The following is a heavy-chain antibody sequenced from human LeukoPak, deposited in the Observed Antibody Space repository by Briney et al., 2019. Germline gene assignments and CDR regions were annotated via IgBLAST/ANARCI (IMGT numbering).Heavy chain of an antibody. J-gene: IGHJ4*02. D-gene: IGHD3-22*01. V-gene: IGHV3-74*01. CDR2: ISSDGSRT. Sequence: PGGSLRLSCAASGFTFSSFWLHWVRQAAGKGLVWVSRISSDGSRTSYADSVKGRFTVSRDNAKNTLFLQMNSLRAEDTAVYYCARDLRAPAINMMIEWGQGTLVTVSS. CDR1: GFTFSSFW. CDR3: ARDLRAPAINMMIE.